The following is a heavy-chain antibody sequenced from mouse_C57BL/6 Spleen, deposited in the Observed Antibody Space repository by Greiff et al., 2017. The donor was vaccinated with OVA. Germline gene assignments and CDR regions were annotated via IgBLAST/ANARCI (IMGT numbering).Heavy chain of an antibody. CDR1: GYTFTSYW. CDR3: AREGGSRYFDV. D-gene: IGHD1-1*01. CDR2: IDPSDSET. V-gene: IGHV1-52*01. J-gene: IGHJ1*03. Sequence: VQLQQSGAELVRPGSSVKLSCKASGYTFTSYWMHWVKQRPIQGLEWIGNIDPSDSETHYNQKFKDKATLTVDKSSSTAYMQLSSLTSEDSAVYYCAREGGSRYFDVWGTGTTVTVSS.